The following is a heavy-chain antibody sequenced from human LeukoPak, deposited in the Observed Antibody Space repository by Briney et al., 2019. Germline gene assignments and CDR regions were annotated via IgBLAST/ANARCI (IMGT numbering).Heavy chain of an antibody. D-gene: IGHD2-15*01. CDR3: AGPQVVGRYFDH. Sequence: GGSLRLSCAASGFTFSSCAMHWVRQAPGKGLEWVAVISSDGSNKYYADSVKGRFTISRDNSKSTLYLQMNSLRAEDTAVYYCAGPQVVGRYFDHWGQGTLVTVSS. J-gene: IGHJ4*02. V-gene: IGHV3-30*01. CDR1: GFTFSSCA. CDR2: ISSDGSNK.